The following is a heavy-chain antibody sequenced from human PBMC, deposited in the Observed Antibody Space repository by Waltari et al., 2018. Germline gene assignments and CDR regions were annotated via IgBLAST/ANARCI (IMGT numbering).Heavy chain of an antibody. CDR3: ARHGSGSQQDDAFDI. D-gene: IGHD1-26*01. CDR2: IYYSGST. Sequence: QLQLQESGPGLVKPSAPLSLPCPVPVGSISSSRYYLGWLRHPPGKGLEWIGSIYYSGSTYYNPSLKSRVTISVDTSKNQFSLKLSSVTAADTAVYYCARHGSGSQQDDAFDIWGQGTMVTVSS. V-gene: IGHV4-39*01. J-gene: IGHJ3*02. CDR1: VGSISSSRYY.